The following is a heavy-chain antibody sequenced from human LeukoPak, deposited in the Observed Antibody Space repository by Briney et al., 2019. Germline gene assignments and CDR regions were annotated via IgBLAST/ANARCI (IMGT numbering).Heavy chain of an antibody. J-gene: IGHJ4*02. CDR3: ARAQDTAMALGY. D-gene: IGHD5-18*01. CDR1: GGSISSGGYY. V-gene: IGHV4-30-4*01. CDR2: IYYSGST. Sequence: SQTLSLTCAVSGGSISSGGYYWSWIRQPPGKGLEWIGYIYYSGSTYYNPSLKSRVTISVDTSKNQFSLKLSSVTAADTAVYYCARAQDTAMALGYWGQGTLVTVSS.